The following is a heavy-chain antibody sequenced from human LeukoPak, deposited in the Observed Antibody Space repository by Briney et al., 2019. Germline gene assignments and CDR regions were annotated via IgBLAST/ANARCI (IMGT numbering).Heavy chain of an antibody. D-gene: IGHD3-10*01. CDR1: GLSFSSYW. CDR2: IKQDGSEK. J-gene: IGHJ2*01. Sequence: GGSLRLSCAASGLSFSSYWMSWVRQAPGKGLEWVANIKQDGSEKYYVDSGKGRFTISRDNAENSLYLQMNSLRAEDTAVYYCARGGYGAGSYYNVWYFDLWGRGTLVTVSS. CDR3: ARGGYGAGSYYNVWYFDL. V-gene: IGHV3-7*01.